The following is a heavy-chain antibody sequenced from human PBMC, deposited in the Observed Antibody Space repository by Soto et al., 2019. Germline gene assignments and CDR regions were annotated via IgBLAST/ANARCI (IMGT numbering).Heavy chain of an antibody. Sequence: GGSLRLSCAASGFTFSSYGMHWVRQAPGKGLEWVAVISYDGSNKYYADSVKGRFTISRDNSKNTLYLQMNSLRAEDTAVYYCAKDRLSWELDYWGQGTLVTVSS. CDR1: GFTFSSYG. V-gene: IGHV3-30*18. D-gene: IGHD2-15*01. J-gene: IGHJ4*02. CDR2: ISYDGSNK. CDR3: AKDRLSWELDY.